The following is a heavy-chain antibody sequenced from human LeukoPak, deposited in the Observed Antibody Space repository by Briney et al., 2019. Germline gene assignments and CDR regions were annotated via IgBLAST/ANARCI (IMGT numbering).Heavy chain of an antibody. CDR3: ARDWDGGYFDY. J-gene: IGHJ4*02. D-gene: IGHD3-16*01. CDR1: GFTFSDYV. Sequence: GGSPRLSCAASGFTFSDYVMSWVRQAPGKGLEWVSSISSGAGSTYYADSVKGRVTISRDNSKNTLYLQMNSLRAEDTAVYYCARDWDGGYFDYWGQGTLVTVSS. V-gene: IGHV3-23*01. CDR2: ISSGAGST.